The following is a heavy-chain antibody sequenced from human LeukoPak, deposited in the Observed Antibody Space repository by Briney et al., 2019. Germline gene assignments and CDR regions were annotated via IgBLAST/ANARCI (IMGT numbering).Heavy chain of an antibody. CDR1: GLTFSSQW. J-gene: IGHJ4*02. CDR3: AKHGGSYSSSWYNPQTDY. CDR2: IEGDGGKK. Sequence: GGSLRLSCAASGLTFSSQWMTWVRQAPGKGPEWVANIEGDGGKKFYVDSVKGRFTISRDNAENSLYLQMNSLRVEDTAVYYCAKHGGSYSSSWYNPQTDYWGQGTLVTVSS. D-gene: IGHD6-13*01. V-gene: IGHV3-7*01.